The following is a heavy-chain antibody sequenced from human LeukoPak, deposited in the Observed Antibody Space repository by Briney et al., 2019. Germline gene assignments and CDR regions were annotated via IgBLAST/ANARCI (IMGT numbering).Heavy chain of an antibody. V-gene: IGHV3-30*09. D-gene: IGHD1-26*01. CDR2: ILNDGSHK. Sequence: GKSLRLPCEGSGFTFSTYNLHWVRQAPGKGLEWVAVILNDGSHKYDADSVRGRFDVSRDNSKNTLYLQLRSLRPEDTAVYFCARGLVGISGAFDVWGHGTIVTVSS. J-gene: IGHJ3*01. CDR3: ARGLVGISGAFDV. CDR1: GFTFSTYN.